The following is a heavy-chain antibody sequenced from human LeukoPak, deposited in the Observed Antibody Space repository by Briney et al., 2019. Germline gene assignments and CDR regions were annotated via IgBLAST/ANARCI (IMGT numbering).Heavy chain of an antibody. CDR1: GGTFSSYA. Sequence: ASVKVSCKASGGTFSSYAISWVRQAPGQRLEWMGGIIPIFGTANYAQKFQGRVTITTDESTSTAYMELSSLRSEDTAVYYCASRGYSYGFDYWGQGTLVTVSS. V-gene: IGHV1-69*05. J-gene: IGHJ4*02. CDR3: ASRGYSYGFDY. D-gene: IGHD5-18*01. CDR2: IIPIFGTA.